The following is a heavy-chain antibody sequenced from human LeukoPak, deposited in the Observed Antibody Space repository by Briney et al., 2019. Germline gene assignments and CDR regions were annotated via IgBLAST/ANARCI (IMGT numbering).Heavy chain of an antibody. J-gene: IGHJ4*02. CDR1: GFTSIAYA. CDR3: ARDKIVGPTNFDY. Sequence: GGSLRLSCVGSGFTSIAYALTWARQAPGKGLEWVSGISGGGVTTYYADSVKGRSTISRDNSKNTLYLQMNSLRAEDTAIYYCARDKIVGPTNFDYWGQGTLVTVSS. V-gene: IGHV3-23*01. CDR2: ISGGGVTT. D-gene: IGHD1-26*01.